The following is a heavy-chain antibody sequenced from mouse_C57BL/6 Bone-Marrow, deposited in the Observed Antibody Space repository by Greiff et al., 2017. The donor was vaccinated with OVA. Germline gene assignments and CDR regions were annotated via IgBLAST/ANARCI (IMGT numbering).Heavy chain of an antibody. CDR1: GYTFTSYW. CDR3: ARGDGSSLGWYFDV. J-gene: IGHJ1*03. Sequence: VQLQQSGAELVRPGSSVKLSCKASGYTFTSYWMDWVKQRPGQGLEWIGNIYPSDSETHYNQKFKDKATLTVDKSSSTAYMQLSSLTSEDSAVYYWARGDGSSLGWYFDVWGTGTTVTVSS. CDR2: IYPSDSET. D-gene: IGHD1-1*01. V-gene: IGHV1-61*01.